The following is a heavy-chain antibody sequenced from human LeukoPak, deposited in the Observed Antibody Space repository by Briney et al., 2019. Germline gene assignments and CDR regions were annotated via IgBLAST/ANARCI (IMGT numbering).Heavy chain of an antibody. Sequence: GASVKVSCKASGYTFTSYDINWVRQATGQGLEWMGWISGYNGNTNYAQKFQARVTMTTDTSTTTAYMELRSLRSDDTAVYYCARDGTPGTTFRFDPWGQGTLVIVSS. CDR1: GYTFTSYD. CDR2: ISGYNGNT. V-gene: IGHV1-18*01. J-gene: IGHJ5*02. D-gene: IGHD1-1*01. CDR3: ARDGTPGTTFRFDP.